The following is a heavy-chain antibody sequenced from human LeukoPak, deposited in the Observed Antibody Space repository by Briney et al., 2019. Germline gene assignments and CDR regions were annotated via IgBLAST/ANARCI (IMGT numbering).Heavy chain of an antibody. CDR1: GFSFIDSY. Sequence: GGSLRLSCAASGFSFIDSYMSWIRQAPGKGLQWVSYISTRGRTINYGDSVKGRFTISRDNAKNSLYLQMNSLRAEDTAVYYCARVSGDYFVSWGQGTLVTVSS. J-gene: IGHJ4*02. V-gene: IGHV3-11*04. CDR3: ARVSGDYFVS. CDR2: ISTRGRTI. D-gene: IGHD2-21*01.